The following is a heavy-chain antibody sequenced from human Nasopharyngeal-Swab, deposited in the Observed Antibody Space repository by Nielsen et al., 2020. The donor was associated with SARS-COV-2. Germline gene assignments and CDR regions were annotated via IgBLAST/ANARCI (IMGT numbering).Heavy chain of an antibody. D-gene: IGHD2-15*01. Sequence: VRQMPGKGLEWMGRIDPSDSYTNYSPSFQGHVTISADKSISTAYLQWNSLKASDTAMYYCARHSGSGYFDYWGQGTLVTVSS. V-gene: IGHV5-10-1*01. CDR3: ARHSGSGYFDY. J-gene: IGHJ4*02. CDR2: IDPSDSYT.